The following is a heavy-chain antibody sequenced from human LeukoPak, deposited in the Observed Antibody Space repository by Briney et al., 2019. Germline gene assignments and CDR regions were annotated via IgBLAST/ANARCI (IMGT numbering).Heavy chain of an antibody. CDR2: ISWNSGSI. J-gene: IGHJ4*02. CDR3: AKGSLPIDTSDLFDY. CDR1: GFTFDDYA. D-gene: IGHD1-26*01. V-gene: IGHV3-9*01. Sequence: GGSLRLSCAASGFTFDDYAMHWVRQAPGKGLEWVSGISWNSGSIGYADSVKGRFAISRDNAKNSLYLQMDSLRAEDTALYYCAKGSLPIDTSDLFDYWGQGTLVTVSS.